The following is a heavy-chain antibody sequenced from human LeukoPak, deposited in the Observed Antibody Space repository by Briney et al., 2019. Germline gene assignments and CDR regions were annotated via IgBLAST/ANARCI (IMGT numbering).Heavy chain of an antibody. V-gene: IGHV1-69*04. Sequence: SVKVSCKASGGTFSSYAISWVRQAPGQGLEWMGRIIPIFGIANYAQKFQGRVTITADKSTSTAYMELSSLRSEDTAVYYCARANLGRPVGLCSGGSCYSDSSWFDPWGQGTLVTVSS. CDR3: ARANLGRPVGLCSGGSCYSDSSWFDP. D-gene: IGHD2-15*01. CDR2: IIPIFGIA. J-gene: IGHJ5*02. CDR1: GGTFSSYA.